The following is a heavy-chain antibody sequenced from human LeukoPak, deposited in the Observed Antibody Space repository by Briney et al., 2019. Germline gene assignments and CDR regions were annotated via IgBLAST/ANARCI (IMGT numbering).Heavy chain of an antibody. J-gene: IGHJ4*02. Sequence: GGSLRLSCAASGFTFSSYALSWVRQAPGKGLEWVSAISGSGGSTYYADSVKGRFTISRDNSKNTLYLQMNSLRAEDTAVYYCAKDRVSGVVPAAMWGQGTLVTVSS. CDR1: GFTFSSYA. CDR3: AKDRVSGVVPAAM. CDR2: ISGSGGST. D-gene: IGHD2-2*01. V-gene: IGHV3-23*01.